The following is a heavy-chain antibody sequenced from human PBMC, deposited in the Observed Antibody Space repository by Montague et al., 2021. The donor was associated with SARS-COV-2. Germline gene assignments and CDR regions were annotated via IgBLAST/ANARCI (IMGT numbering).Heavy chain of an antibody. CDR1: GGSFSVYY. D-gene: IGHD6-13*01. J-gene: IGHJ3*01. V-gene: IGHV4-34*01. CDR2: INHSGTA. CDR3: AKERAVVRAATTLVAFDL. Sequence: SETLSLTCAVYGGSFSVYYWSWLRQSPGRGLEWIAEINHSGTANYNPSLKSRVSISVDTSKNQFTLKLTSVTAADTAIYYCAKERAVVRAATTLVAFDLWGQGTMVTVSS.